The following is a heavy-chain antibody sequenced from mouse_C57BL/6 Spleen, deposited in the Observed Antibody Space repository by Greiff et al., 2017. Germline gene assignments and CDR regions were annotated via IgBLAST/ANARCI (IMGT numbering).Heavy chain of an antibody. Sequence: QVQLQQPGAELVKPGASVKMSCKASGYTFTSYWITWVKQRPGQGLEWIGDIYPGSGSTNYNEKFKSKATLTVDTSSSTAYMPLSSLTSEDSAVYYGARPSYYSNQYYYAMDYWGQGTSVTVSS. V-gene: IGHV1-55*01. CDR3: ARPSYYSNQYYYAMDY. D-gene: IGHD2-5*01. CDR2: IYPGSGST. J-gene: IGHJ4*01. CDR1: GYTFTSYW.